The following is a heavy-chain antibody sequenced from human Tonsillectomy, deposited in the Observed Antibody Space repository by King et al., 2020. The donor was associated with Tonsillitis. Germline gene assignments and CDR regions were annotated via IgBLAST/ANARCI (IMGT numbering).Heavy chain of an antibody. D-gene: IGHD2-15*01. V-gene: IGHV3-43*01. CDR3: ATERMKFFDY. Sequence: VQLVESGGVVVQPGGSLRLSCVASGFTFDHSTMHWVRHAPGKGLEWVSLITSDGGYTYYADSLKGRFTISRDNGKNSLRLQMNSLRTEDTGLYYCATERMKFFDYWGQGTLVTVSS. J-gene: IGHJ4*02. CDR1: GFTFDHST. CDR2: ITSDGGYT.